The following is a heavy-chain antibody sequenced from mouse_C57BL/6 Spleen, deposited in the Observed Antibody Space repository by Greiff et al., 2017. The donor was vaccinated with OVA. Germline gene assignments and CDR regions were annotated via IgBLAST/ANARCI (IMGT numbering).Heavy chain of an antibody. V-gene: IGHV1-69*01. CDR2: LDPSDSYT. CDR1: GYTFTSYW. D-gene: IGHD1-1*01. J-gene: IGHJ4*01. CDR3: VSYGGAMDY. Sequence: QVQLQQPGAELVMPGASVKLSCKASGYTFTSYWMHWVKQRPGQGLEWIGELDPSDSYTNYNQKFKGKSTLTVDKSSSTAYMQLSSLTSEDSAVYYCVSYGGAMDYWGQGTSVTVSS.